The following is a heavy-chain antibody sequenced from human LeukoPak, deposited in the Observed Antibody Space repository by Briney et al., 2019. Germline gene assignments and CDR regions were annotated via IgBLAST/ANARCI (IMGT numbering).Heavy chain of an antibody. J-gene: IGHJ4*02. D-gene: IGHD3-9*01. CDR1: GFTFSSYE. CDR2: TSSSASTI. V-gene: IGHV3-48*03. CDR3: ARGEDDILTGPLGTFDY. Sequence: GGSLRLSCVASGFTFSSYEMNWVRQAPGKGLEWVSYTSSSASTIYYADSVKGRFTISRDNAKNSLYLQMNSLRAEDTAVYYCARGEDDILTGPLGTFDYWGQGTLVTVSS.